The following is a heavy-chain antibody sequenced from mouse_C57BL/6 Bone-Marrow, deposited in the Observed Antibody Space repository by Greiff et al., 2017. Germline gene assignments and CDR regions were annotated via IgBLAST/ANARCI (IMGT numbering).Heavy chain of an antibody. CDR1: GFTFSSYA. D-gene: IGHD1-1*01. CDR2: ISDGGSYT. J-gene: IGHJ2*01. Sequence: EVQGVESGGGLVKPGGSLKLSCAASGFTFSSYAMSWVRQTPEKRLEWVATISDGGSYTYYPDNVKGRFTISRDNAKNNLYLQMSHLKSEDTAMYYCSRDDVVSHFDYWGQGTTLTVSS. V-gene: IGHV5-4*01. CDR3: SRDDVVSHFDY.